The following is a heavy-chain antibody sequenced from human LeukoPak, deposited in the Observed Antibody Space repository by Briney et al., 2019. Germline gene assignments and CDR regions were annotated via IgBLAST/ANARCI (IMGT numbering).Heavy chain of an antibody. CDR3: ARGRGTSTTLY. Sequence: QAGGSLRLSCAASGFTFSTYWMHWVRQAPGKGLVWVSGINTDGRSTTYADSVKGRFTISRDNAKNTLYLQMNSLRVEDTAVYYCARGRGTSTTLYWGQGTLVTVSS. J-gene: IGHJ4*02. CDR2: INTDGRST. D-gene: IGHD1-1*01. CDR1: GFTFSTYW. V-gene: IGHV3-74*01.